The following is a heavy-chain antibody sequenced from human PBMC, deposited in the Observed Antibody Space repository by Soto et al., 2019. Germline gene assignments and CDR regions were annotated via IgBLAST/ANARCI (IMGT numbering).Heavy chain of an antibody. J-gene: IGHJ4*02. Sequence: GGSLRLSCAASGFTFSSYSMNWVRQAPGKGLEWVSYISSSSSTIYYADSVKGRFTISRDNAKNSLYLQMNSLRDEDTAVYYCARGVTSRSREWLTPTFDYWGQGTLVTVSS. V-gene: IGHV3-48*02. D-gene: IGHD3-3*01. CDR3: ARGVTSRSREWLTPTFDY. CDR2: ISSSSSTI. CDR1: GFTFSSYS.